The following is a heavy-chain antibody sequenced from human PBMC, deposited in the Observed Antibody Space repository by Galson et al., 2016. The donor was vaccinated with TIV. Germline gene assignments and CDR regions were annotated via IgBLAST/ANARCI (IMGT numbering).Heavy chain of an antibody. Sequence: SLRLSCAASGFTFSYYPMHWVRQAPGKALEWVAIISYDGTIGTYADSVKGRFTISRDNSKNTLYLQMNSLRAEDTAVYYCARAEASGHDPFRVTIGFENWGQGTLVTVSS. D-gene: IGHD5-12*01. V-gene: IGHV3-30*04. CDR1: GFTFSYYP. J-gene: IGHJ4*02. CDR3: ARAEASGHDPFRVTIGFEN. CDR2: ISYDGTIG.